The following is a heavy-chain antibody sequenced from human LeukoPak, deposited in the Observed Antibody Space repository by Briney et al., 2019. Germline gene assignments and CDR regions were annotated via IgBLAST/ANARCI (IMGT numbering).Heavy chain of an antibody. J-gene: IGHJ4*02. CDR3: ARDMSGGSYAAGGFDY. CDR1: GGTFSSYA. D-gene: IGHD1-26*01. Sequence: SVKVSCKASGGTFSSYAISWVRQAPGQGLEWMGRIIPFLGIANYAQRFQGRVTITADKSTSTAYMELSSLRSEDTAVYYCARDMSGGSYAAGGFDYWGQGTLVTVSS. V-gene: IGHV1-69*04. CDR2: IIPFLGIA.